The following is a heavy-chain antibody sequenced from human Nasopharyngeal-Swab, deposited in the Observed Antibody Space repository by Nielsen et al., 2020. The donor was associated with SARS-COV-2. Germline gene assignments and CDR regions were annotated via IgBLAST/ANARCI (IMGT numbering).Heavy chain of an antibody. CDR2: ISGSGGST. CDR1: GFTFSSYA. D-gene: IGHD3-9*01. V-gene: IGHV3-23*01. Sequence: GGSLRLSCAASGFTFSSYAMSWVRQAPGKGLEWVSAISGSGGSTYYADSVKGRFTISRDNSKNTLYPQMNSLRAEDTAVYYCAKDARYGILANDAFDIWGQGTMVTVSS. J-gene: IGHJ3*02. CDR3: AKDARYGILANDAFDI.